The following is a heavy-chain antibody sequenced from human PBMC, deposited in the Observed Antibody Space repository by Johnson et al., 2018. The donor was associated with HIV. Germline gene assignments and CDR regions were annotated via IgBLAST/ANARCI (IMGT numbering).Heavy chain of an antibody. CDR2: IWYDGTNK. J-gene: IGHJ3*02. D-gene: IGHD3-22*01. CDR3: ARGRYYYDSSGSDAFDI. CDR1: GFIFSSYG. Sequence: QVQLVESGGGVVQPGRSLRLSCAASGFIFSSYGMHWVRQAPGKGLEWVVVIWYDGTNKYYEDSVKGRFPVSRDSSKNTLYLQMNSLRDDDTAVYYCARGRYYYDSSGSDAFDIWGQGTMVTVSS. V-gene: IGHV3-33*01.